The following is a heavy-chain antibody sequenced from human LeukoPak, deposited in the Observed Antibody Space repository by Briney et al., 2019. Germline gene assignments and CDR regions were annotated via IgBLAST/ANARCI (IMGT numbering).Heavy chain of an antibody. CDR1: GSTFSDYS. J-gene: IGHJ4*02. Sequence: GGSLRLSCAASGSTFSDYSMNWVRQAPGKGLEWISYIGIDSGNTNYADSVKGRFTISGDKAKNSLYLQMNSLRVEDTAVHYCARDYKYAFDNWGQGTLVTVSS. CDR2: IGIDSGNT. D-gene: IGHD5-24*01. CDR3: ARDYKYAFDN. V-gene: IGHV3-11*06.